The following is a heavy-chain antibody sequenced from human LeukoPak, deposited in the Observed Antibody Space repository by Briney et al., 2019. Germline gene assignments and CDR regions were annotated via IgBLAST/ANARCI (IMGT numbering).Heavy chain of an antibody. Sequence: GGSLRLSCAASGFTFSSYAMNWVRQAPGKGLEWVSAISGSGGSTHYADSVKGRFTISRGNSKNTLYLQMNGLRAEDTAVYYCAKIPRGWQLVSWVDYWGQGTLVTVSS. CDR3: AKIPRGWQLVSWVDY. CDR1: GFTFSSYA. J-gene: IGHJ4*02. V-gene: IGHV3-23*01. CDR2: ISGSGGST. D-gene: IGHD6-6*01.